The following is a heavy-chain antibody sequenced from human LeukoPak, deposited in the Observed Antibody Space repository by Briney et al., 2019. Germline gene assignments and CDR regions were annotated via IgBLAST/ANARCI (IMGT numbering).Heavy chain of an antibody. J-gene: IGHJ5*02. CDR2: IWYDGSNK. CDR1: GFTFSSYG. D-gene: IGHD2-15*01. V-gene: IGHV3-33*01. CDR3: ARVVLGGGWFDP. Sequence: SGGSLRLSCAASGFTFSSYGMHWVRQAPGKGLEWVAVIWYDGSNKYYADSVKGRFTISRDNSKNTLYLQMNNLRAEDTAVYYCARVVLGGGWFDPWGQGTLVTVSS.